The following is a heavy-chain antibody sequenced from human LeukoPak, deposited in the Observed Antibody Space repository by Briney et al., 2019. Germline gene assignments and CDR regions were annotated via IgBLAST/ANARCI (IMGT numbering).Heavy chain of an antibody. J-gene: IGHJ6*02. V-gene: IGHV4-4*02. Sequence: SETLSLTCAVSGASISSSHWWSWVRQPPRKGLEWIGEIYHGGSTNCNPSLKGRVTISVDRSNNQFSLRLTSVTAADTAVYYCAVYYYYGMDVWGQGTTVTVSS. CDR3: AVYYYYGMDV. CDR1: GASISSSHW. CDR2: IYHGGST.